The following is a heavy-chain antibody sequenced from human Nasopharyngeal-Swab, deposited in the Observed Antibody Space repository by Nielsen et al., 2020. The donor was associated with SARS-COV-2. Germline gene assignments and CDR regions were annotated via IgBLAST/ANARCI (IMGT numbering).Heavy chain of an antibody. J-gene: IGHJ3*02. V-gene: IGHV3-23*01. Sequence: WIRQPPGKGLEWVSAISGSGGSTYYADSVKGRFTISRDNSKNTLYLQMNSLRAEDTAVYYCAKGRSMRWSDIPNFGYAFDIWGQGTMVTVSS. CDR3: AKGRSMRWSDIPNFGYAFDI. CDR2: ISGSGGST. D-gene: IGHD3-3*01.